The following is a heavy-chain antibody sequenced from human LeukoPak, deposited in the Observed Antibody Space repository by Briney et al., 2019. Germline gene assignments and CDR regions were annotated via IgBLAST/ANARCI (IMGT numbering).Heavy chain of an antibody. Sequence: RAGGSLRLSCAASGFTFSSYWMSWVRQAPGKGLEWVANIKQDGSEKYYVDSVKGRFTISRDNAKNSLYLQMNSLRAEDTAVYYCARVRRQGTAMVYFDYWGQGTLVTVSS. V-gene: IGHV3-7*01. D-gene: IGHD5-18*01. CDR2: IKQDGSEK. CDR3: ARVRRQGTAMVYFDY. CDR1: GFTFSSYW. J-gene: IGHJ4*02.